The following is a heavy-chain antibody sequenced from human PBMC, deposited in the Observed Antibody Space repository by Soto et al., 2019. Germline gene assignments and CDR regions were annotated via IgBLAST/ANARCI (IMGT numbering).Heavy chain of an antibody. D-gene: IGHD1-20*01. J-gene: IGHJ6*02. CDR2: TIPIFGTA. CDR1: GGTFSSYA. V-gene: IGHV1-69*06. Sequence: SVKVSCKASGGTFSSYAISWVRQAPGQGHEWMGGTIPIFGTANYAQKFQGRVTITADKSTSTAYMELSSLRSEDTAVYYCAREALTFNWNPPRYYYYGMDVWGQGTTVTVS. CDR3: AREALTFNWNPPRYYYYGMDV.